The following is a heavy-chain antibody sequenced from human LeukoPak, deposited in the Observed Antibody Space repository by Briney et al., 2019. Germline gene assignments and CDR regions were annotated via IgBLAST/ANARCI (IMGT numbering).Heavy chain of an antibody. CDR2: ISGDGGST. V-gene: IGHV3-43*02. D-gene: IGHD6-19*01. J-gene: IGHJ6*02. CDR3: AKGWTVAGYYYYYGMDV. CDR1: GFTFDDYA. Sequence: GGSPRLSCAASGFTFDDYAMHWVRQAPGKGLEWVSLISGDGGSTYYADSVKGRFTISRDNSKNSLYLQMNSLRTEDTALYYCAKGWTVAGYYYYYGMDVWGQGTTVTVSS.